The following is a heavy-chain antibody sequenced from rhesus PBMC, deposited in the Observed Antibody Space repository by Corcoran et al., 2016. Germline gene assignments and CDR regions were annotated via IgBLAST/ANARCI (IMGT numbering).Heavy chain of an antibody. CDR1: GYSFTGSC. CDR3: AKDAGDY. J-gene: IGHJ4*01. CDR2: LYPGDSDT. V-gene: IGHV5-43*01. Sequence: EVQLVQSGAEVKRPGESLRISCKTFGYSFTGSCISWVRQMPGKSLEWMGMLYPGDSDTRYSPSFQGQVTISADKSISTAYLQWSSLKASDTATYYCAKDAGDYWGQGVLVTVSS.